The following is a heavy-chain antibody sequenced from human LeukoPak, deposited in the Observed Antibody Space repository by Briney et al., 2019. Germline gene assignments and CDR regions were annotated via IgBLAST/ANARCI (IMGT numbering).Heavy chain of an antibody. J-gene: IGHJ4*02. V-gene: IGHV4-39*01. CDR2: IYYSGST. D-gene: IGHD3-10*01. CDR3: ARRREYGLLWFGESPTIRLFDY. CDR1: GGSISSSSYY. Sequence: PSETLSLTCTVSGGSISSSSYYWGWIRQPPGKGLEWIGSIYYSGSTYYNPSLKSRVTISVDTSKNQFSLKLSSVTAADTAVYYCARRREYGLLWFGESPTIRLFDYWGQGTLVTVSS.